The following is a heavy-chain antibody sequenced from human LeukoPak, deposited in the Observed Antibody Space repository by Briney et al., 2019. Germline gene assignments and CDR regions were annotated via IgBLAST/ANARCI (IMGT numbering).Heavy chain of an antibody. D-gene: IGHD3-10*01. V-gene: IGHV3-7*01. J-gene: IGHJ4*02. CDR2: IKQDGSEK. CDR3: ARAGGSGSYYIDY. Sequence: GGSLRLSCAASGFTFSSYWMSWVRQAPGKGLEWVANIKQDGSEKYYVDSVKGRFTISRDNAKNSLYLQMNSLRAEDTAVYYCARAGGSGSYYIDYWGQGTLVTVSS. CDR1: GFTFSSYW.